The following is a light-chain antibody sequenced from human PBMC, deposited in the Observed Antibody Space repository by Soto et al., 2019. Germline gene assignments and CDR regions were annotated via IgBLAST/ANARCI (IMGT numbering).Light chain of an antibody. Sequence: DIQLTQSPSSLSASVGDRVTITCLASQSISSYLNWYQQKPGKAPKLLIYAASSLHSGVPSRFSGSGSGADFTLTISSLQPEDFATYYCQQSYSTPRTFGQGTKVDIK. CDR3: QQSYSTPRT. CDR1: QSISSY. J-gene: IGKJ1*01. CDR2: AAS. V-gene: IGKV1-39*01.